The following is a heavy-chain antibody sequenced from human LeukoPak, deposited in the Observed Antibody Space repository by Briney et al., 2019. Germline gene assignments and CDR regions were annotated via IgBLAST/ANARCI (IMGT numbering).Heavy chain of an antibody. V-gene: IGHV4-39*01. CDR1: GGSISSTSSTYY. Sequence: PSETLSLTCTVSGGSISSTSSTYYWGFIRQPPGKGLEWIGTIYHSGSTYYNPSLKRRLTISVDTSKNQFSLKLSSVTAADTAVYYCARTGHSSSKVFDYWGQGTLVTVSS. D-gene: IGHD6-6*01. CDR2: IYHSGST. J-gene: IGHJ4*02. CDR3: ARTGHSSSKVFDY.